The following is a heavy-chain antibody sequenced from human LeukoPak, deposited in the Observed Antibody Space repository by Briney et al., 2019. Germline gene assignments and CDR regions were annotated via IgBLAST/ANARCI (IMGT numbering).Heavy chain of an antibody. CDR3: TRGLHTSLPFH. J-gene: IGHJ4*02. CDR1: GGSISTHF. Sequence: SETLSLTCTVSGGSISTHFWSWIRQTAAKELEWIGRVYPDGSPNYNPSLESRVTMSRDTSQNQFFLKLRSVTAADTAVYYCTRGLHTSLPFHWGQGTRVTVS. D-gene: IGHD2/OR15-2a*01. CDR2: VYPDGSP. V-gene: IGHV4-4*07.